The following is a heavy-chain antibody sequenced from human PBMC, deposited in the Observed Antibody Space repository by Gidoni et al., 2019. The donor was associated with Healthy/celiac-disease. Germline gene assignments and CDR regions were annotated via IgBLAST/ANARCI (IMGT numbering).Heavy chain of an antibody. V-gene: IGHV1-69*01. CDR1: GGTFSSYA. CDR3: ARTYYDFWSAKTGYYYYGMDV. Sequence: QVQLVQSGAEVKKPGSSVKVSCKASGGTFSSYAISWVRQAPGQGLEWMGGIIPIFGTANYAQKFQGRVTITADESTSTAYMELSSLRSEDTAVYYCARTYYDFWSAKTGYYYYGMDVWGQGTTVTVSS. CDR2: IIPIFGTA. J-gene: IGHJ6*02. D-gene: IGHD3-3*01.